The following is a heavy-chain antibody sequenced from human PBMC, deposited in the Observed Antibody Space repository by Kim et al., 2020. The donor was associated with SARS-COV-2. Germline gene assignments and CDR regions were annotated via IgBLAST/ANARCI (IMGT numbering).Heavy chain of an antibody. Sequence: GRFTISRDNSKNTLYLQMNSLRAEDTAVYYCARGQPYYYDSSGYYPYFDYWGQGTLVTVSS. CDR3: ARGQPYYYDSSGYYPYFDY. V-gene: IGHV3-30*07. D-gene: IGHD3-22*01. J-gene: IGHJ4*02.